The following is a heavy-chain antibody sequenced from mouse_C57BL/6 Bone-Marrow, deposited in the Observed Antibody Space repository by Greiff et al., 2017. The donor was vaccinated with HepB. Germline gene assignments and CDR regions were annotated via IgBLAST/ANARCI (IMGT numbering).Heavy chain of an antibody. CDR3: AKRVDDGYYFDY. D-gene: IGHD2-3*01. CDR1: GYTFTSYW. Sequence: QVHVKQPGAELVKPGASVKLSCKASGYTFTSYWMHWVKQRPGRGLEWIGRIDPNSGGTKYNEKFKSKATLTVDKPSSTAYMQLSSLTSEDSAVYYCAKRVDDGYYFDYWGQGTTLTVSS. CDR2: IDPNSGGT. J-gene: IGHJ2*01. V-gene: IGHV1-72*01.